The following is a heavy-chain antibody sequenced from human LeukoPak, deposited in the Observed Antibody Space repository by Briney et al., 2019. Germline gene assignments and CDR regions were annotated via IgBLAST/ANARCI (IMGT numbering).Heavy chain of an antibody. V-gene: IGHV3-48*04. CDR1: GFTFSSYS. D-gene: IGHD1-1*01. J-gene: IGHJ5*02. CDR2: ISSSSSTI. Sequence: GGSLRLSCAASGFTFSSYSMNWVRQAPGKGLEWVSYISSSSSTIYYADSVKGRFTISRDNAKNSLYLQMNSLRAEDTAVYYCARGKGGQFERSRVWFDPWGQGTLVTVSS. CDR3: ARGKGGQFERSRVWFDP.